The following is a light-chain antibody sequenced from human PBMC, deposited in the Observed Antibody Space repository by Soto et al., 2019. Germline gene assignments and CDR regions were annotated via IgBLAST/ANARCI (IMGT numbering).Light chain of an antibody. V-gene: IGKV3-11*01. Sequence: EIVLTQSPATLSLSPGERATISCRASQSVSSYLAWYQQKPGQAPRLLIYDASNMATGIPARFSGSGSGTDFTLTISSLEPEDFAVYYCHQRSSWPWTFGQGTKVEIK. CDR1: QSVSSY. CDR3: HQRSSWPWT. J-gene: IGKJ1*01. CDR2: DAS.